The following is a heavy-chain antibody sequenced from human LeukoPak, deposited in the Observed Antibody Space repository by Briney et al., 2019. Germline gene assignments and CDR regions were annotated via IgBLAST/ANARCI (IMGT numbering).Heavy chain of an antibody. CDR1: GYTFTSYA. J-gene: IGHJ4*02. V-gene: IGHV1-3*03. CDR3: AREEYSSSWYNFDY. CDR2: INAGNGNT. D-gene: IGHD6-13*01. Sequence: GASVKVSCKASGYTFTSYAMHWVRQAPGQRLEWMGWINAGNGNTKYSQEFQGRVTITRDTSASTAYMELSSLRSEDMAVYYCAREEYSSSWYNFDYWGQGTLVTVSS.